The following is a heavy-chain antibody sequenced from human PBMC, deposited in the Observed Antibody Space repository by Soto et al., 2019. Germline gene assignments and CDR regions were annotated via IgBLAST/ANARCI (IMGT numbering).Heavy chain of an antibody. V-gene: IGHV1-18*01. J-gene: IGHJ4*02. D-gene: IGHD2-2*01. CDR2: ISAYNGNT. CDR1: GYTFASYG. Sequence: ASVKVSCKASGYTFASYGISWVQQAPGQGLEWMGWISAYNGNTNYAQKLQGRVTMTTDTSTSTAYMELRSLRSDDTAVYYCARAPYCSSTSCYLLADYWGQGTLVTVSS. CDR3: ARAPYCSSTSCYLLADY.